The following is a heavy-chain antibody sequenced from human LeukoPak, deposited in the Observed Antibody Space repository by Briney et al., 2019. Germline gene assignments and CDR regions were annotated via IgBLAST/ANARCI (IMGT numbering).Heavy chain of an antibody. J-gene: IGHJ4*02. D-gene: IGHD6-19*01. V-gene: IGHV4-39*07. CDR3: TREPLQPVASYYFDC. Sequence: SETLSLTCTVSGGSISSSSYYWGWIRQPPGKGLEWNGSIYYSGTTYYNPSIKSRVTISVDTSKNQFSLKLSSVTAADTSMYYCTREPLQPVASYYFDCWGQGTLVTVSS. CDR1: GGSISSSSYY. CDR2: IYYSGTT.